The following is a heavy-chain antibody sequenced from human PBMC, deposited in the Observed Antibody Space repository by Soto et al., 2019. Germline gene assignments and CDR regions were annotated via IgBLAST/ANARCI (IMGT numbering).Heavy chain of an antibody. J-gene: IGHJ6*02. CDR1: GITISNYF. CDR2: ISYDGSNK. Sequence: QVQLVESVGGVVQPGRSLRVSCAASGITISNYFMYWVRQAPGKGLEWVAAISYDGSNKHYSDSVKGRFTISRDNSKNTLFLQMNSLRDEDTAVYYCEAGDQYYAMGIWGQGTTVAVSS. D-gene: IGHD2-2*01. CDR3: EAGDQYYAMGI. V-gene: IGHV3-30-3*01.